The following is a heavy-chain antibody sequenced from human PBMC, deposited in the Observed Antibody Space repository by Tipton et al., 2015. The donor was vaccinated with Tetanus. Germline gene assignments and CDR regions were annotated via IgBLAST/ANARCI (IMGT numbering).Heavy chain of an antibody. J-gene: IGHJ4*02. CDR3: ARRRTTTALANYFDS. Sequence: QLVQSGAELKKPGESLRISCKASGYSFPSYWIGWVRQMPGKGLEWMGIVYPGDSTTKYSPSFQGQVTISADRSITTAYLRWSSLKASDTAIYYCARRRTTTALANYFDSWGQGTQVTVSS. D-gene: IGHD1-1*01. CDR2: VYPGDSTT. V-gene: IGHV5-51*01. CDR1: GYSFPSYW.